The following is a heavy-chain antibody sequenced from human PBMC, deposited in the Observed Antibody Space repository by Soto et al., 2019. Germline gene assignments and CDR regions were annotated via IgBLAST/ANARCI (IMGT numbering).Heavy chain of an antibody. D-gene: IGHD2-15*01. CDR3: ARGRYCSGGSCYSWLLSPPVPLPTFDY. J-gene: IGHJ4*02. V-gene: IGHV4-34*01. CDR2: INHSGST. CDR1: GGYFSGYY. Sequence: SETLSLTCAVYGGYFSGYYWSWIRQPPGKGLEWIGEINHSGSTNYNPSLKSRVTISVDTSKNQFSLKLSSVTAADTAVYYCARGRYCSGGSCYSWLLSPPVPLPTFDYWGQGTLVTVSS.